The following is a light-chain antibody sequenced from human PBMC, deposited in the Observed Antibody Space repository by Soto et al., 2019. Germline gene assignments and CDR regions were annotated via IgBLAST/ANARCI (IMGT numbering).Light chain of an antibody. CDR2: AAS. CDR3: QKYKSAGWT. Sequence: DIQMTQSPSSLSASVGDRVTITCRASQGITNYLAWYQRKPGKVPKLLIYAASSLQSGVTSRFSGSGSATDFTLTMSSLQPEDVATYYCQKYKSAGWTFCQGTKA. J-gene: IGKJ1*01. CDR1: QGITNY. V-gene: IGKV1-27*01.